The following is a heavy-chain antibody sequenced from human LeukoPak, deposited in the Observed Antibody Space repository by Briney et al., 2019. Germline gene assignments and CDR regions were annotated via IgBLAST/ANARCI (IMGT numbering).Heavy chain of an antibody. CDR1: GFTFSDYY. J-gene: IGHJ3*02. Sequence: GGSLRLSCAASGFTFSDYYMSWIRQAPGKGLEWVSYISSSSSYTNYADSVKGRFTISRDNAKNSLYLQMNSLRAEDTAVYYCARSRDCSGGSCYVVAFDIWGQGTMVTVSS. V-gene: IGHV3-11*06. CDR3: ARSRDCSGGSCYVVAFDI. D-gene: IGHD2-15*01. CDR2: ISSSSSYT.